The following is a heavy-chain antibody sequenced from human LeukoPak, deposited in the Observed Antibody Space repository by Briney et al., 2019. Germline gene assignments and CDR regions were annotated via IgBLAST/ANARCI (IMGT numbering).Heavy chain of an antibody. CDR1: GFTFSSYA. CDR3: ARDSFNYYDSSGYPY. J-gene: IGHJ4*02. V-gene: IGHV3-21*01. Sequence: GGSLRLSCAASGFTFSSYAMHWVRQAPGKGLEWVSSISSSSSYIYYADSVKGRFTISRDNSKNTLYLQMNSLRAEDTAVYYCARDSFNYYDSSGYPYWGQGTLVTVSS. D-gene: IGHD3-22*01. CDR2: ISSSSSYI.